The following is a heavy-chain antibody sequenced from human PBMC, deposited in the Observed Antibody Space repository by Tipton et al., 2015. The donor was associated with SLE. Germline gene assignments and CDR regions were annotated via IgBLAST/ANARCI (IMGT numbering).Heavy chain of an antibody. CDR2: IYYSGST. D-gene: IGHD3-3*01. CDR3: ARDRFLEWSYAFDI. Sequence: TLSLTCTVSGGSISSGGYYWSWIRQHPGKGLEWIGYIYYSGSTYYNPSPKSRVTISVDTSKNQFSLKLSSVTAADTAVYYCARDRFLEWSYAFDIWGQGTMVTVSS. V-gene: IGHV4-31*03. J-gene: IGHJ3*02. CDR1: GGSISSGGYY.